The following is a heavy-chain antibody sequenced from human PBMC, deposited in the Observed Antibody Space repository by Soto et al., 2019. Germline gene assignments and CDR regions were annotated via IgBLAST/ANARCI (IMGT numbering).Heavy chain of an antibody. CDR3: AKESHDSSGYYCVGYFDY. CDR2: ISGSGGST. J-gene: IGHJ4*02. D-gene: IGHD3-22*01. V-gene: IGHV3-23*01. Sequence: GESLKISCAASGFTFSSYAMSWVRQAPGKGLEWVSAISGSGGSTYYADSVKGRFTISRDNSKNTLYLQMNSLRAEDTAVYYCAKESHDSSGYYCVGYFDYWGQGTLGAASS. CDR1: GFTFSSYA.